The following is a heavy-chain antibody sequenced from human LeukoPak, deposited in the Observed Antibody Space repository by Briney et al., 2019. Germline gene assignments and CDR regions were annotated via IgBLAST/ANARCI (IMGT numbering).Heavy chain of an antibody. CDR1: GGSISSYY. Sequence: SETLSLTCTVSGGSISSYYWSWIRQPPGKGLEWIGYIYYSGSTNYNPSLKSRVTISADTSKNQFSLKLSSVTAADTAVYYCARARGGYNSRGYFDYWGQGTLVTVSS. D-gene: IGHD5-24*01. CDR2: IYYSGST. CDR3: ARARGGYNSRGYFDY. V-gene: IGHV4-59*12. J-gene: IGHJ4*02.